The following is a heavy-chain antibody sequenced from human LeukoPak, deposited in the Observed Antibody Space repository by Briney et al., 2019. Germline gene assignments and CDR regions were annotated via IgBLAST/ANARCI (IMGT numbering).Heavy chain of an antibody. CDR2: INHSGST. CDR1: GFTLSRYW. Sequence: GSLRLSCSASGFTLSRYWMHWVRQAPGKGLEWIGEINHSGSTNYNPSLRSRVTISVDTSKNQFSLKMISVTAADPAVYYCARMTSGAFNMWGQGTMVTVSS. CDR3: ARMTSGAFNM. V-gene: IGHV4-34*08. J-gene: IGHJ3*02.